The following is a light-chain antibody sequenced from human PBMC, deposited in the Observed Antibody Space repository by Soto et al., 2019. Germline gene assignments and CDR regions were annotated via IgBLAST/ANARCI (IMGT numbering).Light chain of an antibody. Sequence: DIQMTQSPSSLSASVGDRVTITCRASQSISRYLNWYQQKPGKAPKILIYGASSLQSGVPSRFSGSGSGTDFTLTISSLQPEAFATYYCQQSYSTPSITFGQGTRLEIK. V-gene: IGKV1-39*01. CDR3: QQSYSTPSIT. CDR2: GAS. CDR1: QSISRY. J-gene: IGKJ5*01.